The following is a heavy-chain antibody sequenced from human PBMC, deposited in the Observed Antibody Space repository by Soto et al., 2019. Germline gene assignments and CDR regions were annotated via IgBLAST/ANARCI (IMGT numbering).Heavy chain of an antibody. J-gene: IGHJ4*02. D-gene: IGHD6-19*01. CDR1: GFTVSSNY. V-gene: IGHV3-66*01. Sequence: PGGSLRLSCAASGFTVSSNYMSWVRQAPGKGLEWVSVIYSGGSTYYADSVKGRFTISRDNSKNTLYLQMNSLRAEDTAVYYCARADRASSGPGYWGQGTLVTVSS. CDR3: ARADRASSGPGY. CDR2: IYSGGST.